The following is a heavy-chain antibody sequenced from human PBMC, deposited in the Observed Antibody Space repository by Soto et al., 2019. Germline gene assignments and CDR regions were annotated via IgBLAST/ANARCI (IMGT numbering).Heavy chain of an antibody. J-gene: IGHJ4*02. Sequence: SGPTLLNPTQTLARTDSFSGFSPTTSGVGVGWIRQPPGKALEGLVFIYWDDDKRYSPSLKNRLTITKDTSNNQVVLTMTNMDPVDTATYFCAHREVPATQYKWNGGHFDYWGQ. CDR2: IYWDDDK. CDR3: AHREVPATQYKWNGGHFDY. D-gene: IGHD1-20*01. CDR1: GFSPTTSGVG. V-gene: IGHV2-5*02.